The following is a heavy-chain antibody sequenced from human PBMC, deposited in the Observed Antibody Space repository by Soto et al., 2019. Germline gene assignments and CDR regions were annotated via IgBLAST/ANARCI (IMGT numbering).Heavy chain of an antibody. CDR1: GGTFSSYA. J-gene: IGHJ6*02. CDR3: ARDLIPYYDSSCYPAHYGMDV. V-gene: IGHV1-69*12. CDR2: IIPIFGTA. Sequence: QVQLVQSGAEVKKPGSSVKVSCKASGGTFSSYAISWVRQAPGQGLEWMGGIIPIFGTANYAQKFQGRVTITADESTXSASMXXSSLRSADTAVYYCARDLIPYYDSSCYPAHYGMDVWGQGTTVTVSS. D-gene: IGHD3-22*01.